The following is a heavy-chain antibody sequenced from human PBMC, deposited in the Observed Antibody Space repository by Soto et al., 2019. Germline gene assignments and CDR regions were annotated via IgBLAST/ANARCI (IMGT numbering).Heavy chain of an antibody. D-gene: IGHD5-12*01. Sequence: QVQLQESGPGLVKPSETLSLTCTVSGGSISSYYWSWIRQPPGKGLERIGYIYYSGSTNYNPSLKIRVTLSRDTSKNQFSLELSSVTAADTAVYYCARARWSGYYYYVDYWGQGTLVTVSS. V-gene: IGHV4-59*01. J-gene: IGHJ4*02. CDR3: ARARWSGYYYYVDY. CDR1: GGSISSYY. CDR2: IYYSGST.